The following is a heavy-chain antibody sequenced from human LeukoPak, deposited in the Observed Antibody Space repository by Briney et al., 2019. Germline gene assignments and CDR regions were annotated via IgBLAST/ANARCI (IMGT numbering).Heavy chain of an antibody. D-gene: IGHD3-10*01. CDR1: GGSISSYY. Sequence: ASETLSLTCTVSGGSISSYYWSWIRQPPGKGLEWIGYIYYSGSTNYNPSLKSRVTISVDTSKNQFSLKLSSVTAADTAVYYCARENTMVRGEDYYMDVWGKGTTVTISS. CDR3: ARENTMVRGEDYYMDV. V-gene: IGHV4-59*01. CDR2: IYYSGST. J-gene: IGHJ6*03.